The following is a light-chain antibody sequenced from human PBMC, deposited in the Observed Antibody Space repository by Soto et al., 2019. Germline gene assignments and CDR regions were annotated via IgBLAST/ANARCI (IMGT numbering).Light chain of an antibody. CDR2: GAS. J-gene: IGKJ1*01. CDR1: LDIGNW. V-gene: IGKV1-12*01. Sequence: DIQMTQSPSSVSASVGDRVTITCRASLDIGNWLLWYRQKPGKAPKLLIFGASSLQSGVPSRFSGNRSGTELTLTVSSLQPEDSATYCCQQANSVPPTFGQGTKVEI. CDR3: QQANSVPPT.